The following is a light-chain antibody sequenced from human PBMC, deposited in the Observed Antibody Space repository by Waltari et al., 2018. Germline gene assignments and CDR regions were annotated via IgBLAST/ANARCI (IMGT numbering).Light chain of an antibody. Sequence: EIVMTQSPLSLPVPPGEPASIPCRSSQSLLYSNGYNYLDWYLQKPGQSPQLLIYLGSSRASGVPYRFSGSGSGTDFTLKISRVEAEDVGVYFCMQSLQALRTYGQGTRQEIK. V-gene: IGKV2-28*01. CDR3: MQSLQALRT. J-gene: IGKJ2*01. CDR1: QSLLYSNGYNY. CDR2: LGS.